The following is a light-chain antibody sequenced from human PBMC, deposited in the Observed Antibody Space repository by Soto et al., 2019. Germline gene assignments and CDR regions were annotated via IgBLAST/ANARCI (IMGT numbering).Light chain of an antibody. CDR2: AAS. CDR3: QQSYSTPWT. J-gene: IGKJ1*01. Sequence: DIQMTQSPSSLSASVGDRVTITCRASQSISSYLNWYQQKPGKAPKLLIYAASSLQSGVPSRFSGSGSGTDFTLTISNVQPEDFATYFCQQSYSTPWTFGQGTKVDIK. V-gene: IGKV1-39*01. CDR1: QSISSY.